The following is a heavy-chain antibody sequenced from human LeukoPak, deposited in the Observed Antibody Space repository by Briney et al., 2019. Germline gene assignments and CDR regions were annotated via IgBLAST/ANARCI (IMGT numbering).Heavy chain of an antibody. CDR1: GYSISSGYY. D-gene: IGHD3-22*01. J-gene: IGHJ3*02. CDR3: ARPSSDYYDSSGYSLWAFDI. CDR2: IYHSGST. V-gene: IGHV4-38-2*01. Sequence: TSETLSLTCAVSGYSISSGYYWGWIRQPPGKGLEWIGSIYHSGSTYYNPSLKSRVTISVDTSKNQFSLKLSSVTAADTAVYYCARPSSDYYDSSGYSLWAFDIWGQGTMVTVPS.